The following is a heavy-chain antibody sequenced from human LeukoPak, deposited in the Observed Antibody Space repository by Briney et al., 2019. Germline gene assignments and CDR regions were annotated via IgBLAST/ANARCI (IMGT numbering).Heavy chain of an antibody. CDR2: ISGRSDSI. D-gene: IGHD1-26*01. J-gene: IGHJ6*02. CDR1: GFTFSSYT. Sequence: GGSLRLSCAASGFTFSSYTMSWVRQAPGKGLERVSGISGRSDSIYYADSVEGRFTISRDYSKSTVDLQMNSLRAEDTAVYYCARETWERHHCGVDVWGQGTTVTVSS. CDR3: ARETWERHHCGVDV. V-gene: IGHV3-23*01.